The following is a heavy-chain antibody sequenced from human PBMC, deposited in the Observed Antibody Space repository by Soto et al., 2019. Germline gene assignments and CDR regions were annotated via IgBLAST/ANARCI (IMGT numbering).Heavy chain of an antibody. J-gene: IGHJ6*02. CDR3: ACKTLYSRSPRVYNGMDV. D-gene: IGHD6-6*01. V-gene: IGHV3-48*02. Sequence: EVQLVESGGGLVQPGGSLRLSCAASGLAFSSYSMNWVRQAPGKGLEWVSYISYSSNTIYYADSVKGRFTISRDNARNSVYLQMSSLRDEDTAVYYCACKTLYSRSPRVYNGMDVWGQGTTVTVSS. CDR1: GLAFSSYS. CDR2: ISYSSNTI.